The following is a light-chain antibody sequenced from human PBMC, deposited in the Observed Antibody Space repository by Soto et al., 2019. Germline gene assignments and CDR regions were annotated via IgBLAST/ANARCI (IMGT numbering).Light chain of an antibody. J-gene: IGLJ1*01. CDR2: TNN. V-gene: IGLV1-44*01. Sequence: SVLTQPPSASGAPGQRVTISCSGSSSNIGSNTVNWYQQLPGTAPKLLIYTNNQRPSGVRDRFSGYRSGTSASLAISGLQSEDEADYYCAAWDDSLNGFVFGTGTKVTVL. CDR3: AAWDDSLNGFV. CDR1: SSNIGSNT.